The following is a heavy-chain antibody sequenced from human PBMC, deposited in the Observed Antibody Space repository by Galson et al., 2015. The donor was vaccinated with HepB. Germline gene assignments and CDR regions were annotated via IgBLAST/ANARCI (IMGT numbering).Heavy chain of an antibody. CDR2: IYSGGST. V-gene: IGHV3-53*01. Sequence: SLRLSCAASGFTVSTDYMNWVRQAPGKGLEWVSIIYSGGSTDYAGSVKGRFAISRDNSKNTLYLQMNSLRTEDTAVYYCARGGWEGVDYWGQGTLVTVSS. J-gene: IGHJ4*02. CDR1: GFTVSTDY. D-gene: IGHD1-26*01. CDR3: ARGGWEGVDY.